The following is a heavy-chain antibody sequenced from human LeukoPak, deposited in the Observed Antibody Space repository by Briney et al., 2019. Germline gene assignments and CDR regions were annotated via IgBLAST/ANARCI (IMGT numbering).Heavy chain of an antibody. CDR2: IYYTGTT. Sequence: KPSETLSLTCTVSGGSIGSSNYYWGWIRQPPGKGLEWIGTIYYTGTTYYNPSLKSRVTISLDTSKIQSSLKLSSVTAADTAIYYCARGGGSYGSALDPWGQGALVTVSS. J-gene: IGHJ5*02. CDR3: ARGGGSYGSALDP. V-gene: IGHV4-39*07. CDR1: GGSIGSSNYY. D-gene: IGHD1-26*01.